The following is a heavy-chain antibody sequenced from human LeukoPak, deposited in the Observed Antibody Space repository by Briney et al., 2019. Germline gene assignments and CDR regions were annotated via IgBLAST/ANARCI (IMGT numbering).Heavy chain of an antibody. D-gene: IGHD5-24*01. CDR3: ARKGVRWLQWYWFDP. Sequence: ASVKVSCKASGYTFTSYDINWVRQAPGQGLEWMGWMNPNSGNTGYAQRFQGRVTMTRNTSISTAYMELSSLRSEDTAVYYCARKGVRWLQWYWFDPWGQGTLVTVSS. CDR1: GYTFTSYD. V-gene: IGHV1-8*01. CDR2: MNPNSGNT. J-gene: IGHJ5*02.